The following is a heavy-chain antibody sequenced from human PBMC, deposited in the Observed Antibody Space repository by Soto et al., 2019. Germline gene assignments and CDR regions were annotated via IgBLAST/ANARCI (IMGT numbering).Heavy chain of an antibody. V-gene: IGHV6-1*01. CDR3: ARDSPWTGTTRYFDY. D-gene: IGHD1-1*01. J-gene: IGHJ4*02. CDR1: GDSVSSNSAA. Sequence: PSQTLSRTCAISGDSVSSNSAAWNWIRQTPSRGLEWLGRTYYRSKWYNDYAVSVKSRITINPDTSKNQSSLQLNSVTPEDTAVYYCARDSPWTGTTRYFDYWGQGTLVTVSS. CDR2: TYYRSKWYN.